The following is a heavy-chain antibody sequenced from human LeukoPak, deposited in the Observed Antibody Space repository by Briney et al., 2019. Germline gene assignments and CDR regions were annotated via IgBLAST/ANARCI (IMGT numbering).Heavy chain of an antibody. CDR3: AKDRGIAAAGDFDY. D-gene: IGHD6-13*01. Sequence: PGGSLRLSCAASGFTVSSNYMSWVRQAPGKGLEWVSAISGSGGSTYYADSVKGRFTISRDNSKNTLYLQMNSLRAEDTAVYYCAKDRGIAAAGDFDYWGQGTLVTVSS. CDR1: GFTVSSNY. CDR2: ISGSGGST. J-gene: IGHJ4*02. V-gene: IGHV3-23*01.